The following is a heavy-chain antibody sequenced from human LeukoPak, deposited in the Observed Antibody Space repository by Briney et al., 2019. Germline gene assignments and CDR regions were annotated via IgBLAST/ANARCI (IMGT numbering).Heavy chain of an antibody. J-gene: IGHJ3*02. CDR3: ASLGYCSSTSCYGAFDI. V-gene: IGHV3-43D*04. Sequence: GGSLRLXCAASGFTFDDYAMHWVRQAPGKGLEWVSLISWDGGSTYYADSVKGRFTISRDNSKNSLYLQMNSLRSEDTALYYCASLGYCSSTSCYGAFDIWGQGTMVTVSS. CDR1: GFTFDDYA. D-gene: IGHD2-2*01. CDR2: ISWDGGST.